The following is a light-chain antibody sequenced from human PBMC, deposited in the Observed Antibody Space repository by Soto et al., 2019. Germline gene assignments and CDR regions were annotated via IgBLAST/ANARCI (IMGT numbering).Light chain of an antibody. CDR1: QDVSNC. CDR2: DAS. CDR3: QQRYTWPHT. Sequence: EVQLTQSPAFLSSSAGERVTISCRASQDVSNCLAWYQQNPGQAPRALIYDASNWQTGIPPSFSGSRSGTDFTLTISSLQPEDFAAYFCQQRYTWPHTFGRGTKLEIK. V-gene: IGKV3-11*01. J-gene: IGKJ2*01.